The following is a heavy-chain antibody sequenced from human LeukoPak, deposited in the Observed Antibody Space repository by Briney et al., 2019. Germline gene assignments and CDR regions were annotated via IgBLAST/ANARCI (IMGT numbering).Heavy chain of an antibody. CDR1: GGSFSGYY. D-gene: IGHD5-18*01. Sequence: SETLSLTCAVYGGSFSGYYWSWIRQPPGKGLEWIGEINHSGSTNYNPPLKSRVTISVDTSKNQFSLKLSSVTAADTAVYCCARATDTAMAATAHYYYYGMDVWGQGTTVTVSS. CDR2: INHSGST. V-gene: IGHV4-34*01. J-gene: IGHJ6*02. CDR3: ARATDTAMAATAHYYYYGMDV.